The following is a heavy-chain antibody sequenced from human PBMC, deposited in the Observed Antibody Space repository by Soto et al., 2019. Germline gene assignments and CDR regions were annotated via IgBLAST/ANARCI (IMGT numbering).Heavy chain of an antibody. V-gene: IGHV1-3*01. J-gene: IGHJ4*02. CDR1: GYTFTSYA. D-gene: IGHD6-13*01. Sequence: QVQLVQSGAEVKKPGASVKVSCKASGYTFTSYAMHWVRQAPGQRLEWMGWINAGNGNTKYSQKFQGRVTITRDTSASTAYMELSSMRSEDTAVYYCARADTGGIAAAGTSSFDYWGQGTLVTVSS. CDR2: INAGNGNT. CDR3: ARADTGGIAAAGTSSFDY.